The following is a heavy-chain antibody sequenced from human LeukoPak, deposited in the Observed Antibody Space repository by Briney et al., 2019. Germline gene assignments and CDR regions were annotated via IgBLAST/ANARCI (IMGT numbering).Heavy chain of an antibody. J-gene: IGHJ5*02. V-gene: IGHV1-8*01. CDR1: GYTFTSYD. CDR2: MNPNSGNT. CDR3: ARGSRTPLNWFDP. D-gene: IGHD1-14*01. Sequence: ASVKVSCKASGYTFTSYDINWVRQAAGQGLEWMGWMNPNSGNTGYAQMFQGRVTMTSNTSISTAYMELSSLRFEDTAVYYCARGSRTPLNWFDPWGQGTLVIVSS.